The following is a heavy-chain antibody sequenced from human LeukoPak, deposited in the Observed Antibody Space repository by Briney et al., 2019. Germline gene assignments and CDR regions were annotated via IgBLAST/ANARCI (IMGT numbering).Heavy chain of an antibody. Sequence: PGGSLRLSCAASGFTFSNYAMHWVRQDPGKGLEWVPVVLYDGTNQYYADSVKGRFTISRDNSRNTLYLQMNSLKVEDTAVYYCARDFRDYRDYVAYFDSWGQGTLVTVSS. V-gene: IGHV3-30-3*01. CDR3: ARDFRDYRDYVAYFDS. CDR1: GFTFSNYA. J-gene: IGHJ4*02. D-gene: IGHD4-17*01. CDR2: VLYDGTNQ.